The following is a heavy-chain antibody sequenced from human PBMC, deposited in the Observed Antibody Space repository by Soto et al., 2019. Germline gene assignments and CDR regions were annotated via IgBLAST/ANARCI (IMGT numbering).Heavy chain of an antibody. CDR2: IIPIFGTA. J-gene: IGHJ6*02. CDR1: GGTFSNYA. CDR3: AGGRRDIVAAYGLDV. D-gene: IGHD5-12*01. Sequence: QVQLVQSGAEVKNPGSSVKVSCKASGGTFSNYAMTWVRQAPGKGLEWMGGIIPIFGTANYAQKFQGRVTITADESTSTAYMELSSLRSDDTAVYYCAGGRRDIVAAYGLDVWGQGTTVTVSS. V-gene: IGHV1-69*12.